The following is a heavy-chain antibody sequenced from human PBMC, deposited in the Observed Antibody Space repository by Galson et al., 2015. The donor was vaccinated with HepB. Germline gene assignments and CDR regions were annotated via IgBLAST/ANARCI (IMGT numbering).Heavy chain of an antibody. D-gene: IGHD3-10*01. V-gene: IGHV3-30*02. CDR1: GFTFSSYG. Sequence: SLRLSCAASGFTFSSYGMHWVRQAPGKGLEWVAFIRYDGSNKYYADSVKGRSTISRDNSKNTLYLQMNSLRAEDTAVYYCAKDRGSPELWFGELLRYYYYGMDVWGQGTTVTVSS. CDR2: IRYDGSNK. J-gene: IGHJ6*02. CDR3: AKDRGSPELWFGELLRYYYYGMDV.